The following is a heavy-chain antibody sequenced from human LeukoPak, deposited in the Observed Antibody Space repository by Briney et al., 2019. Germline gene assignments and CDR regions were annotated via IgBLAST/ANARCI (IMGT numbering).Heavy chain of an antibody. CDR1: GFTFSSYG. Sequence: GGSLRLSCAASGFTFSSYGMHWVRQAPGKGLEWVAVISYDGSNKYYADSVKGRFTISRDNSKNTLFLQMNSLRAEDTAVYYCAKDMALVVVTDNGMDVWGQGTTVTVSS. D-gene: IGHD2-21*02. CDR2: ISYDGSNK. V-gene: IGHV3-30*18. CDR3: AKDMALVVVTDNGMDV. J-gene: IGHJ6*02.